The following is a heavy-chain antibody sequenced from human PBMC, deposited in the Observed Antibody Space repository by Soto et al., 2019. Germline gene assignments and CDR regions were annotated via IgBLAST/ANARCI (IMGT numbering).Heavy chain of an antibody. Sequence: QVQLVQSGAEVKKPGSSVKVSCKASGGTFSSYTISWVRQAPGQGLEWMGRIIPILGISNYAQKFQGRVTITADKPTSRAYMELSSLKSEDTAVYYCARSATISSGPWGQGTLVTVSS. J-gene: IGHJ5*02. CDR2: IIPILGIS. D-gene: IGHD3-9*01. CDR3: ARSATISSGP. V-gene: IGHV1-69*02. CDR1: GGTFSSYT.